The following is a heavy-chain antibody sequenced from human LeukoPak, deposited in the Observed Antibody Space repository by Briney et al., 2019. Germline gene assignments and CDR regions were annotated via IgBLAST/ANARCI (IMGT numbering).Heavy chain of an antibody. D-gene: IGHD3-22*01. CDR3: AKDLEAVTMILPY. V-gene: IGHV3-30*18. J-gene: IGHJ4*02. CDR1: GFTFSSYG. Sequence: PGRSLRLSCAASGFTFSSYGMHWVRQAPGKGLEWVAVISYDGSNKYYADSVKGRFTISRDNSKNALYLQMNSLRAEDTAVYYCAKDLEAVTMILPYWGQGTLVTVSS. CDR2: ISYDGSNK.